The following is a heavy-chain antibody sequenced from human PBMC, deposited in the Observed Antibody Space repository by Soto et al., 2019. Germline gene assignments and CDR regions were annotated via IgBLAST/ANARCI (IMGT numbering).Heavy chain of an antibody. D-gene: IGHD2-15*01. Sequence: ASVKVSCKASGNTFPIYGVTWVRQAPGQGLEWMGWISAYNGNTNYAQKFQGRVTMTTDASTKTAYMQLTSLRSDDTATYFCARIHCSGGTCYSGGSYYYYALDVWG. J-gene: IGHJ6*02. V-gene: IGHV1-18*01. CDR1: GNTFPIYG. CDR2: ISAYNGNT. CDR3: ARIHCSGGTCYSGGSYYYYALDV.